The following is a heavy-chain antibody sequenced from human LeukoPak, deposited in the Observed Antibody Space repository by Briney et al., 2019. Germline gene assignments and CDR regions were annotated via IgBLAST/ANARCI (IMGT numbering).Heavy chain of an antibody. Sequence: GGSLRLSCAASESTFTKFWVHWVRQAPGKGLVWVSFINRDGTTTTYADSLKGRFTVSRDNAKNTLYLQMNSLRAEDTAVYYCARGNYYGMDVWGQGTTVTVSS. J-gene: IGHJ6*02. CDR2: INRDGTTT. CDR1: ESTFTKFW. V-gene: IGHV3-74*03. D-gene: IGHD2/OR15-2a*01. CDR3: ARGNYYGMDV.